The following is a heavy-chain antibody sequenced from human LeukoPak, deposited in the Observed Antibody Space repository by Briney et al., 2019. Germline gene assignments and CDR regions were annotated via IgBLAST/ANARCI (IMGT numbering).Heavy chain of an antibody. D-gene: IGHD6-19*01. CDR1: GFTFSSYS. CDR3: ARGVAVSSSGWYNY. Sequence: GSLRLSCAASGFTFSSYSMNWIRQPPGKGLEWIGEINHSGSTNYNPSLKSRVTISVDTSKNQFSLKLSSVTAADTAVYYCARGVAVSSSGWYNYWGQGTLVTVSS. V-gene: IGHV4-34*01. J-gene: IGHJ4*02. CDR2: INHSGST.